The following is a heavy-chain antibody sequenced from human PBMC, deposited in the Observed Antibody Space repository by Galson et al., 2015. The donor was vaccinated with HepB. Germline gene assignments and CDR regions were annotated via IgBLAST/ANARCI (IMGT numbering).Heavy chain of an antibody. CDR1: GFSLSTSGMC. J-gene: IGHJ4*02. D-gene: IGHD6-19*01. CDR2: IDWDDDK. Sequence: PALVKPTQTLTLTCTFSGFSLSTSGMCVSWIRQPPGKALEWLARIDWDDDKYYSTSLKTRLTISKDTSKNQVVLTMTNMDPVDTATYYCARIVSSSGWLGGFDYWGQGTLVTVSS. V-gene: IGHV2-70*11. CDR3: ARIVSSSGWLGGFDY.